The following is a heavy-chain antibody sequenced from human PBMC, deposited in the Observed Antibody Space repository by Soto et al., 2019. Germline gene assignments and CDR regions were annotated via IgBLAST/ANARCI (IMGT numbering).Heavy chain of an antibody. J-gene: IGHJ6*02. CDR3: ARGDRGGSGSPASYYYSGVDV. V-gene: IGHV3-23*01. CDR1: GFTFSSYA. D-gene: IGHD3-10*01. CDR2: VSAGGDMT. Sequence: DVQLLESGGHLVQPGGSLRLSCAASGFTFSSYAMSWVRQAPGKGLEWVSSVSAGGDMTYYSDSVKGRFTISRDNSNNALFLQMNSLRIEDPALYYCARGDRGGSGSPASYYYSGVDVGGQGATVTVS.